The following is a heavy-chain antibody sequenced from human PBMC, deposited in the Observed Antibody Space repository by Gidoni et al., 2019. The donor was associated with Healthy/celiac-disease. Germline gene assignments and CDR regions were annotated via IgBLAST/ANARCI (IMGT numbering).Heavy chain of an antibody. CDR2: ISYDGSNK. CDR1: GFTFSSYG. D-gene: IGHD4-17*01. V-gene: IGHV3-30*18. J-gene: IGHJ4*02. CDR3: AKEVDYGDYADY. Sequence: QVPLVESGGGVVQPGRSLRLSCAASGFTFSSYGMHWVRQAPGKGLEWVAVISYDGSNKYYADSVKGRFTISRDNSKNTLYLQMNSLRAEDTAVYYCAKEVDYGDYADYWGQGTLVTVSS.